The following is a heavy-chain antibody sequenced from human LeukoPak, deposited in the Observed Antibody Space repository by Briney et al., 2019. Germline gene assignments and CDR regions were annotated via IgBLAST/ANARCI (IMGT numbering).Heavy chain of an antibody. V-gene: IGHV5-51*01. J-gene: IGHJ6*03. CDR3: ARHGGGYDSSGYYYYYYYMDV. CDR2: IYPGDADT. Sequence: GEPLKISCKASVASFTSYWVGGFRQSHGKGLEWMGIIYPGDADTRSSPSFHGQLTISADKSISTASLQWSSLKASDTAMYYCARHGGGYDSSGYYYYYYYMDVSGTGTTVTVSS. CDR1: VASFTSYW. D-gene: IGHD3-22*01.